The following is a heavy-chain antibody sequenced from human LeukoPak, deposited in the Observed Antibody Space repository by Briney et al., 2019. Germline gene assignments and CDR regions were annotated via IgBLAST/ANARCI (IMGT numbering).Heavy chain of an antibody. Sequence: ASVKVSCKASGYTFTGYYMHWVRQAPGQGLEWMGWINPNSGGTNYAQKFQGRVTMTRDTSISTAYMELSRLRSDDTAVYYCARGYSSGWYSAEYFQHWGQGTLVTVSP. D-gene: IGHD6-19*01. CDR3: ARGYSSGWYSAEYFQH. V-gene: IGHV1-2*02. CDR2: INPNSGGT. J-gene: IGHJ1*01. CDR1: GYTFTGYY.